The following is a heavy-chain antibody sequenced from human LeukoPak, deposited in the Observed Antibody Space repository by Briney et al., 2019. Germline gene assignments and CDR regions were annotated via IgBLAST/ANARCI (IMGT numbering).Heavy chain of an antibody. V-gene: IGHV3-30*04. CDR1: GFTFSSYA. CDR3: ARDLSSCSGGSCYYYGMDV. CDR2: ISYDGSNI. J-gene: IGHJ6*02. D-gene: IGHD2-15*01. Sequence: GGSLRLSCAASGFTFSSYAMQWGRQAPGEGVGWVAVISYDGSNIFYADSVKGRFTISRDNSKNTLYLQMNSRRAEDTAVYYCARDLSSCSGGSCYYYGMDVWGQGTTVTVSS.